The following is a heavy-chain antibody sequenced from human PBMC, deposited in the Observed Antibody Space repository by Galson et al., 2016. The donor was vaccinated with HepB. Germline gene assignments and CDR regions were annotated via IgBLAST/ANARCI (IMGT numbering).Heavy chain of an antibody. CDR1: GFTFSSNP. Sequence: SLRLSCAASGFTFSSNPMSWVRQAPGKGLEWVSYISSSSSTIYYVDSVKGRFTLSRDNAKTVLFLQMNNLRAEGTALYYCAFAVRGSPTPANYWGQGTLVTVSS. CDR2: ISSSSSTI. CDR3: AFAVRGSPTPANY. J-gene: IGHJ4*02. D-gene: IGHD3-10*01. V-gene: IGHV3-48*04.